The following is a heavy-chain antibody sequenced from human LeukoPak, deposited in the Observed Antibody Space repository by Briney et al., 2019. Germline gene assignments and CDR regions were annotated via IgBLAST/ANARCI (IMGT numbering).Heavy chain of an antibody. J-gene: IGHJ4*02. CDR2: IYTSGST. Sequence: SETLSLTCTVSGGSLNYYYWTWIRQPAGKGLEWIGRIYTSGSTDYSPSLKSRVTMSVDTSKNQFSLKLNSVTAADTAVYYCARAPFIWGQGTLVTVSS. CDR3: ARAPFI. CDR1: GGSLNYYY. V-gene: IGHV4-4*07.